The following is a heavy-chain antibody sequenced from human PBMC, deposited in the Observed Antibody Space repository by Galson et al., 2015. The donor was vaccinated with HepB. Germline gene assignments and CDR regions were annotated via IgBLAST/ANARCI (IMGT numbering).Heavy chain of an antibody. V-gene: IGHV1-46*01. J-gene: IGHJ6*02. CDR1: GYTFTCYY. D-gene: IGHD3-10*01. Sequence: SVKVSCKASGYTFTCYYMHWVRQAPGQGLEWMGIINPSGGSTSYAQKFQGRVTMTRDTSTSTVYMELSSLRSEDTAVYYCARDSGGAVGYYGMDVWGQGTTVTVSS. CDR2: INPSGGST. CDR3: ARDSGGAVGYYGMDV.